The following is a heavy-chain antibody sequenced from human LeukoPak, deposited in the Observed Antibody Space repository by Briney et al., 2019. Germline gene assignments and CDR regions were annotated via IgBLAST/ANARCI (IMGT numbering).Heavy chain of an antibody. J-gene: IGHJ4*02. CDR1: GFTFSSYG. V-gene: IGHV3-15*01. CDR2: IKSKTNGETR. Sequence: GGSLRLFCAASGFTFSSYGMHWVRQAPGKGLEWVGLIKSKTNGETRDYAAPVKGRFTISRDDSDNTLYLQMNSLKNEDTAVYYCVTEVSVSLPTWGQGTLVTVSS. CDR3: VTEVSVSLPT. D-gene: IGHD4-11*01.